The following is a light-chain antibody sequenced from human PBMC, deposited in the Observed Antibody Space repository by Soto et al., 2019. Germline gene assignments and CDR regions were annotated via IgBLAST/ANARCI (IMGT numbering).Light chain of an antibody. CDR1: SSNIGSNT. CDR2: SNN. Sequence: QSVLTQPPSASGTPGQRVTISCSGSSSNIGSNTVNWYQQLPGTAPKLLIYSNNQRPSGVPDRFSGSKSGTSASLAISGLQSEDVADYYCAACDDSRNGPVCGGGTKLPVL. J-gene: IGLJ3*02. CDR3: AACDDSRNGPV. V-gene: IGLV1-44*01.